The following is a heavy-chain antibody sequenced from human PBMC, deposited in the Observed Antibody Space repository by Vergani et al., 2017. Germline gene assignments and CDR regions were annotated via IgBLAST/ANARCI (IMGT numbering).Heavy chain of an antibody. Sequence: QVQLQASGPGRVKPSQTLSLTCTMSGGSISAGYYFWSWIRQPPGEGLEWIGYIYKSGSSTYNPSLKGRVTISADTSKNQFSLKLTSVTAADTALYYCARDRGYSTGWYSAFDIWGQGTMVTVSS. V-gene: IGHV4-61*01. D-gene: IGHD6-19*01. CDR1: GGSISAGYYF. J-gene: IGHJ3*02. CDR3: ARDRGYSTGWYSAFDI. CDR2: IYKSGSS.